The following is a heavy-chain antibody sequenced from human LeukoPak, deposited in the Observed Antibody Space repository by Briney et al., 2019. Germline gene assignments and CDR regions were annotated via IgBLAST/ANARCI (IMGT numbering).Heavy chain of an antibody. Sequence: GGSLRLSCAASGLTFSSYSMNWVRQAPGKGLEWVSSISSSSSYIYYADSVKGRFTISRDNAKNSLYLQMNSLRAEDTAVYYCARERGSSSWMTFDYWGQGTLVTVSS. D-gene: IGHD6-13*01. CDR1: GLTFSSYS. CDR2: ISSSSSYI. V-gene: IGHV3-21*01. J-gene: IGHJ4*02. CDR3: ARERGSSSWMTFDY.